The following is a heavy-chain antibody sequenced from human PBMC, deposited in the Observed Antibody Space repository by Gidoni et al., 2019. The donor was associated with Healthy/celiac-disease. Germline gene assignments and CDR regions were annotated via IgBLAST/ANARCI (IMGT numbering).Heavy chain of an antibody. D-gene: IGHD2-2*01. CDR1: GFTFGDYA. J-gene: IGHJ3*01. CDR2: IRSQAYGGTT. V-gene: IGHV3-49*03. Sequence: EVQLVESGGGLVQPGRSLRLSCTASGFTFGDYAMSWFRQAPGKGLGWVGFIRSQAYGGTTEYAASVKGRFTISRDDSKSIAYLQMNSLKTENTAVYYCTRGRGTDIVVVPAAIVWGQGTMVTVSS. CDR3: TRGRGTDIVVVPAAIV.